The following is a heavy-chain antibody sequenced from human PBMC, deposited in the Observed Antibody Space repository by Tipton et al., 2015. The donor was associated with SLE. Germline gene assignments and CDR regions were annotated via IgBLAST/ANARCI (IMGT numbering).Heavy chain of an antibody. CDR3: ARVAAYWHFDL. V-gene: IGHV3-11*01. J-gene: IGHJ2*01. CDR1: GFTFTEYY. Sequence: GSLRLSCAASGFTFTEYYMTWIRQAPGKGLEWVSYINSGADVAYADSVEGRFTISRDSPKNSLFLQMNSLRAEDTAVYYCARVAAYWHFDLWGRGTLVTVSS. D-gene: IGHD6-13*01. CDR2: INSGADV.